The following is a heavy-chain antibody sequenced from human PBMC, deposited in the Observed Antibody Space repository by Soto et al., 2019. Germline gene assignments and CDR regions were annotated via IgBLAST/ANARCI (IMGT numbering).Heavy chain of an antibody. Sequence: QVPLQESGPGLVKPSQTLSLTCTVSGGSISSGGYYWSWIRQHPGKGLEWIGYIYYSGSTYYLPSLKSRVTISVDTSKNQFSLKLRSVTAADTAVYYCAISSGYADWFDPWGQGTLVTVSS. CDR1: GGSISSGGYY. J-gene: IGHJ5*02. CDR3: AISSGYADWFDP. D-gene: IGHD3-22*01. CDR2: IYYSGST. V-gene: IGHV4-31*03.